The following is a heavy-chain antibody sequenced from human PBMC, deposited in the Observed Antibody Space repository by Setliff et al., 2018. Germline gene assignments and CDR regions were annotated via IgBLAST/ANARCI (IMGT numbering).Heavy chain of an antibody. CDR2: IYSSGST. CDR1: GGSISSDY. CDR3: AGRDYSGGDS. Sequence: PSETLSLTCTVSGGSISSDYWSWIRQPPGKGLEWIGYIYSSGSTKYNPSLKSRVTISADTSNNSFSLNLFSVTAADTAVYYCAGRDYSGGDSWGHGTLVTVSS. D-gene: IGHD4-4*01. V-gene: IGHV4-4*08. J-gene: IGHJ5*01.